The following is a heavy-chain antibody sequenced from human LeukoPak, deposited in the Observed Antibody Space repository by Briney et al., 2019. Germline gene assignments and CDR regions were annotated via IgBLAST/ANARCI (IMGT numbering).Heavy chain of an antibody. D-gene: IGHD3-10*01. V-gene: IGHV3-30*18. CDR1: GFTFSSYG. J-gene: IGHJ4*02. CDR3: AKWAYYGSGSYYDY. CDR2: ISYDGSNK. Sequence: GGSLRLSCAASGFTFSSYGMHWVRQAPGKGLEWVAVISYDGSNKYYADSVKGRFTISRDKSKNTLYLQMNSLRAEDTAVYYCAKWAYYGSGSYYDYWGQGTLVTVSS.